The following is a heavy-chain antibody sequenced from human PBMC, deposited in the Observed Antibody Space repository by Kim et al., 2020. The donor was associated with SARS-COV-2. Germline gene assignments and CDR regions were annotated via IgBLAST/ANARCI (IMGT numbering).Heavy chain of an antibody. CDR3: ARDRCIAAAGTRRTFDY. J-gene: IGHJ4*02. D-gene: IGHD6-13*01. Sequence: ASVKVSCKASGYTFTSYGISWVRQAPGQGLEWMGWISAYNGNTNYAQKLQGRVTMTTDTSTSTAYMELRSLRSDDTAVYYCARDRCIAAAGTRRTFDYWGQGTLVTVSS. CDR2: ISAYNGNT. V-gene: IGHV1-18*01. CDR1: GYTFTSYG.